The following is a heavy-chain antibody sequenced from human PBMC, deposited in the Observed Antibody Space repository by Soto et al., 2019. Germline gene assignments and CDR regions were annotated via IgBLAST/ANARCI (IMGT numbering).Heavy chain of an antibody. CDR3: AHTTHLYYDSIGYYARSGFQH. CDR1: GFSLSTSGVG. D-gene: IGHD3-22*01. J-gene: IGHJ1*01. V-gene: IGHV2-5*02. CDR2: IYWDDDK. Sequence: SCPTLVNPTQTLPLTCTFSGFSLSTSGVGVGWIRQPPGKALELLALIYWDDDKRYSPSLKSSLTLTKDTSKNQAVLTMTNMDPVDTATYYCAHTTHLYYDSIGYYARSGFQHWRQGTLDTVSS.